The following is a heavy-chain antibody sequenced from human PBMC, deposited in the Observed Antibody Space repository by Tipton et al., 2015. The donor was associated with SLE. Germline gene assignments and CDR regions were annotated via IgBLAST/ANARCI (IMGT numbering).Heavy chain of an antibody. D-gene: IGHD2-15*01. CDR2: IYHSGST. J-gene: IGHJ3*02. CDR3: ARVPLVGNAFDI. CDR1: GYSISSGYY. Sequence: TLSLTCAVSGYSISSGYYWGWIRQPPGKGLEWIGNIYHSGSTYYNPSLKSRVTISVDTSKNQFSLKLRSVTAADTAVYYCARVPLVGNAFDIWGQGTMVTVSS. V-gene: IGHV4-38-2*01.